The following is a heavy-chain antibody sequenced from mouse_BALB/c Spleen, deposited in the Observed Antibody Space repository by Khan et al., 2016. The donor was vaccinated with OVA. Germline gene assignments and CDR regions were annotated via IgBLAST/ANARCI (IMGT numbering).Heavy chain of an antibody. CDR1: GFAFSSYY. CDR3: TRDRNYYGSSFYFDY. Sequence: EVELVESGGGLVKPGGSLKLSCAASGFAFSSYYMSWVRQTPEKRLEWVATITSGGSYTYYPDSVKGRFTISRDNAKNTLYLQMSSLKSEDTAMYYYTRDRNYYGSSFYFDYWGQGTTLTVSS. V-gene: IGHV5-6-4*01. CDR2: ITSGGSYT. D-gene: IGHD1-1*01. J-gene: IGHJ2*01.